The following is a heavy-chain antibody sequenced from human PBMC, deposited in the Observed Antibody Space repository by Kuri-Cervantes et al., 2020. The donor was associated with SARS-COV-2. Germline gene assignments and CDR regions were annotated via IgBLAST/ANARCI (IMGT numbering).Heavy chain of an antibody. CDR1: GFTFSSYG. CDR3: ARDLLGGGGYYYGMDV. J-gene: IGHJ6*02. V-gene: IGHV3-33*08. D-gene: IGHD3-10*01. Sequence: GGSLRLSCAASGFTFSSYGMHWVRQAPGKGLEWVAVIWYDGSNKYYADSVKGRFTISRDNSKNTLYLQMNSLRAEDTAVYYCARDLLGGGGYYYGMDVWGQGTTVTVSS. CDR2: IWYDGSNK.